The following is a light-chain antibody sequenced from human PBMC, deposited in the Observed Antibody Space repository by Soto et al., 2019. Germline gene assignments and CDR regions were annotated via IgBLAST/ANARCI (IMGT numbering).Light chain of an antibody. V-gene: IGKV1-5*01. J-gene: IGKJ2*01. CDR2: DAS. CDR3: QQYNSYSQYT. Sequence: DIQMTQSPSTLSASVGDRVTITCRASQSISSWLAWYQQKPGKAPKLLIYDASSLESGVPSRFSGSGSRTEFTLTISSLQPDDFATYCCQQYNSYSQYTFGQGTKLEIK. CDR1: QSISSW.